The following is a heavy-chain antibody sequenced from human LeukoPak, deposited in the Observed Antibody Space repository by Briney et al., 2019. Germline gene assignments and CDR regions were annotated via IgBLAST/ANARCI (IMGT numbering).Heavy chain of an antibody. D-gene: IGHD2-15*01. CDR1: GFTFSNFP. Sequence: GGSLRLSCAASGFTFSNFPMSWVRQAPGKGLEWVSGISGSGGSTDYADSVKGRFTISRDNSKNTLYLQMNSLRAEDTAVYYCASHGCGGTCYSSFDYWGQGTLLTVSS. V-gene: IGHV3-23*01. CDR3: ASHGCGGTCYSSFDY. CDR2: ISGSGGST. J-gene: IGHJ4*02.